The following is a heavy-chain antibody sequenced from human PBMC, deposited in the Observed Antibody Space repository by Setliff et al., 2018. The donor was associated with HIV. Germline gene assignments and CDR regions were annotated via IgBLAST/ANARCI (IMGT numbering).Heavy chain of an antibody. V-gene: IGHV4-38-2*02. Sequence: SETLSLTCTVPGYSISSGYYWGWIRQPPGKGLEWIGSIYHSGSTYYNPSLKSRVTISVDTSKNQFSLKLSSVTAADTAVYYCARDPYGITTRDWYFDLWGRGTLVTVSS. CDR3: ARDPYGITTRDWYFDL. CDR1: GYSISSGYY. CDR2: IYHSGST. D-gene: IGHD3-10*01. J-gene: IGHJ2*01.